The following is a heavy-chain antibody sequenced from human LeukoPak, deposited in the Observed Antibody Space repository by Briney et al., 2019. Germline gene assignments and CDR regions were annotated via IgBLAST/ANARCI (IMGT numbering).Heavy chain of an antibody. CDR1: GFTFSGYV. J-gene: IGHJ4*02. CDR3: AKVRSNLDYSSSWYDFDY. V-gene: IGHV3-23*01. D-gene: IGHD6-13*01. CDR2: ISGSGGST. Sequence: GGSLRLSCAASGFTFSGYVMTWVRQPPGKGLQCVADISGSGGSTYYADSVKGRFSISRDNSKNMLYLQVNSLRAEDTAVYYCAKVRSNLDYSSSWYDFDYWGQGTLVTVSS.